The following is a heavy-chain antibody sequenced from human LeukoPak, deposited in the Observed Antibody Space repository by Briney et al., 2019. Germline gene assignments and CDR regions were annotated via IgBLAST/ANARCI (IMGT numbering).Heavy chain of an antibody. Sequence: KASETLSLTCAVYGGSFSGYYWSWIRQPPGKGLEWIGEINHSGSTNYNPSLKSRVTISVDTSKNQFSLELSSVTAADTAVYYCARISSGWFLYYYYYMDVWGKGTTVTVSS. V-gene: IGHV4-34*01. CDR3: ARISSGWFLYYYYYMDV. CDR1: GGSFSGYY. J-gene: IGHJ6*03. D-gene: IGHD6-19*01. CDR2: INHSGST.